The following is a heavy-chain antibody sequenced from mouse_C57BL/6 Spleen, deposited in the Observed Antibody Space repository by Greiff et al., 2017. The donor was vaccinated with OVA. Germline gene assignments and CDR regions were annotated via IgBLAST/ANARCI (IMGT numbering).Heavy chain of an antibody. Sequence: QVTLKECGPGILQPSQTLSLTCSFSGFSLSTFGMGVGWIRQPSGKGLEWLAHIWWDDDRYYNPALKSRLTISKDTSKNQVFLKIANVDTADTATYSFARIAYGNSPYFDYWGQGTPLTFSS. V-gene: IGHV8-8*01. CDR2: IWWDDDR. CDR3: ARIAYGNSPYFDY. CDR1: GFSLSTFGMG. J-gene: IGHJ2*01. D-gene: IGHD2-1*01.